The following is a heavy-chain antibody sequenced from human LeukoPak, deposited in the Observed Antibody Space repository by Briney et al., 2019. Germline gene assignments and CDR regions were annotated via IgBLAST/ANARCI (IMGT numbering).Heavy chain of an antibody. J-gene: IGHJ4*02. Sequence: GGSLRLSCEASGFIFDDYVMYWVRPVPGKGLEWVSGITWDGYKIDYVESVKGRFTISRDNARNSLFLQMNRVRVEDTAFYYCVKGYSSSWSGYFDSWGQGTLVTVAS. CDR3: VKGYSSSWSGYFDS. CDR1: GFIFDDYV. CDR2: ITWDGYKI. D-gene: IGHD5-18*01. V-gene: IGHV3-9*01.